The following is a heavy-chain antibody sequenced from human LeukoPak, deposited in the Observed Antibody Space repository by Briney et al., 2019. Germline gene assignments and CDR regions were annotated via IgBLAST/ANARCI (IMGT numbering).Heavy chain of an antibody. Sequence: GESLKISRKGSGYSFTSYWIGWVRQMPGKGLEWMGIIYPGDSDTRYSPSFQGQVTISADKSISTAYLQWSSLKASDTAMYYCARRITMVRGVIIGYYFDYWGQGTLVTVSS. V-gene: IGHV5-51*01. CDR3: ARRITMVRGVIIGYYFDY. CDR2: IYPGDSDT. D-gene: IGHD3-10*01. CDR1: GYSFTSYW. J-gene: IGHJ4*02.